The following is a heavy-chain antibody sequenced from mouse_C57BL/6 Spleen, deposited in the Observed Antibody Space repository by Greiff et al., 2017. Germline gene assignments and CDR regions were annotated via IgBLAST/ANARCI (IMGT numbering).Heavy chain of an antibody. J-gene: IGHJ4*01. CDR3: ARGVPLWSYYAMDY. CDR1: GYTFTDYY. D-gene: IGHD6-1*01. Sequence: EVQLQQSGPVLVKPGASVKMSCKASGYTFTDYYMNWVKQSHGKSLEWIGVINPYNGGTSYNQKFKGKATLTVDKSSSTAYMELNSLTSDDSAVYYGARGVPLWSYYAMDYWGQGTSVTVSS. V-gene: IGHV1-19*01. CDR2: INPYNGGT.